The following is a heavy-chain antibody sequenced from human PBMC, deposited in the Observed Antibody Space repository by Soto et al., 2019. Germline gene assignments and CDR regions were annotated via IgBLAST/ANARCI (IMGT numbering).Heavy chain of an antibody. V-gene: IGHV1-69*13. CDR3: ASAIELVVVTALDLYYYYGMDV. CDR2: IIPIFGTA. J-gene: IGHJ6*02. CDR1: GGTFSSYA. Sequence: GASVKVSCKASGGTFSSYAISWVRQAPGQGLEWMGGIIPIFGTANYAQKFQGRVTITADESTSTAYMELSSLRSEDTAAYYCASAIELVVVTALDLYYYYGMDVWGQGTTVTVSS. D-gene: IGHD2-21*02.